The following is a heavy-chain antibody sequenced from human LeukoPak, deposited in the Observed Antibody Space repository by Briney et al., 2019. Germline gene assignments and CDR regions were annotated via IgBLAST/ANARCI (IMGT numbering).Heavy chain of an antibody. CDR1: GFTFSSYA. CDR3: ARGHYYDSSGLLLYY. D-gene: IGHD3-22*01. CDR2: ISYDGSNK. Sequence: QSGGSLRLSCAASGFTFSSYAMHWVRQAPGKGLEWVAVISYDGSNKYYADSVKGRFTISRDNSKNTLYLQMNSLRAEDTAVYYCARGHYYDSSGLLLYYWGQGTLVTVSS. V-gene: IGHV3-30-3*01. J-gene: IGHJ4*02.